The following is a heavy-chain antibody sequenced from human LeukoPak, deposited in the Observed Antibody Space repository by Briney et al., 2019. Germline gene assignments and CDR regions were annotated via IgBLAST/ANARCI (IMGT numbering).Heavy chain of an antibody. CDR3: ARDRYCSSASCYGGDY. V-gene: IGHV3-74*01. D-gene: IGHD2-2*01. J-gene: IGHJ4*02. Sequence: PGGSLRLSCAASGFTFSNYWMHWVRQAPGKGLVWVSRISSDGSSTSYADSVKGRFTISRDNAKNTLYLQMNSLRAEDTAVYYCARDRYCSSASCYGGDYWGQGTLVTVSS. CDR2: ISSDGSST. CDR1: GFTFSNYW.